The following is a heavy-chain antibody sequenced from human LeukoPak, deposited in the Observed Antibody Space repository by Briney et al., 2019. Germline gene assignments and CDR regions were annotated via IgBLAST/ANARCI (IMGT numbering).Heavy chain of an antibody. CDR1: GYTFTGYY. V-gene: IGHV1-2*02. CDR3: AKVSQLALDY. CDR2: INPNSGDT. D-gene: IGHD6-13*01. Sequence: GASVKVSCKASGYTFTGYYVHWVRQAPGQGLEWMVWINPNSGDTNYAQVFQGRVTMTSDTSIRTAYMELSRLRSDDTAVYYCAKVSQLALDYWGQGTLVTVSS. J-gene: IGHJ4*02.